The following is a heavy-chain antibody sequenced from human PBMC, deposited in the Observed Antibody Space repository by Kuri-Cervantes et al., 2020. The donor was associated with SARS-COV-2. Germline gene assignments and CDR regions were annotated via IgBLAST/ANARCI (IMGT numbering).Heavy chain of an antibody. CDR3: AKDRGAYQNALAY. CDR2: IRYDRNSK. Sequence: GESLKISCAASGFTFSSFGMHWVRQTPGKGLDWVAFIRYDRNSKFYADSVKGRFTISRDNSRNTLFLQMSGLKSEDTSIYYCAKDRGAYQNALAYWGQGTLVTVSS. CDR1: GFTFSSFG. D-gene: IGHD1-26*01. J-gene: IGHJ4*02. V-gene: IGHV3-30*02.